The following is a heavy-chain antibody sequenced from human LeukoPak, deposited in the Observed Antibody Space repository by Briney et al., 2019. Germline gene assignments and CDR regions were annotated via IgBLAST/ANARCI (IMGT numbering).Heavy chain of an antibody. V-gene: IGHV3-30*01. CDR3: ARLTGWDNYYSYMDV. D-gene: IGHD6-19*01. J-gene: IGHJ6*03. Sequence: DSVKGRFSISRDNSRNTLYLQMNSLRAEDTAVYYCARLTGWDNYYSYMDVWGKGTTVTVSS.